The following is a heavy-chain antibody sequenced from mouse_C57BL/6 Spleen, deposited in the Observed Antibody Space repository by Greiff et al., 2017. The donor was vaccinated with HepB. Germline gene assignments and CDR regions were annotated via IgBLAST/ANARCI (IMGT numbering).Heavy chain of an antibody. J-gene: IGHJ3*01. CDR2: IDPSDSYT. V-gene: IGHV1-50*01. CDR3: ARMDYGNSFAY. D-gene: IGHD2-1*01. Sequence: QVQLQQPGAELVKPGASVKLSCKASGYTFTSYWMQWVKQRPGQGLEWIGEIDPSDSYTNYNQKFKGKATLTVDTSSSTAYMHLSSLTSEDSAVYYCARMDYGNSFAYWGQVTLVTVSA. CDR1: GYTFTSYW.